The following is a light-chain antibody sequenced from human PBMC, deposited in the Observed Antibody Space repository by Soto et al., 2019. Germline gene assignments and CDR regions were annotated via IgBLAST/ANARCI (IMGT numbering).Light chain of an antibody. Sequence: EIVLTQSPGILSLSPGERATLSCRASQTVSDNYLAWYQQKPGQSPRLLIYGSSDRATGIPDRFSGSGSGTDFTLTIIRVEPEDFAVYYCQQYGSSPPYTFGQGTTLEI. V-gene: IGKV3-20*01. J-gene: IGKJ2*01. CDR2: GSS. CDR3: QQYGSSPPYT. CDR1: QTVSDNY.